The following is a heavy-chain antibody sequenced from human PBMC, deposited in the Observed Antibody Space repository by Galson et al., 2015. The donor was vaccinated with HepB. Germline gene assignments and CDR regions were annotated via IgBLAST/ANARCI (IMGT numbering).Heavy chain of an antibody. CDR3: AKSLPSWKNYYDSSGNY. V-gene: IGHV3-23*01. J-gene: IGHJ4*02. CDR2: MSGSGGST. Sequence: SLRLSCAASGFTFSSYAMSWVRQAPGKGLEWVSAMSGSGGSTYYADSVKGRFTISRDNSKNTLHLQMNSLRAEDTAVYYCAKSLPSWKNYYDSSGNYWGQGTLVTVSS. CDR1: GFTFSSYA. D-gene: IGHD3-22*01.